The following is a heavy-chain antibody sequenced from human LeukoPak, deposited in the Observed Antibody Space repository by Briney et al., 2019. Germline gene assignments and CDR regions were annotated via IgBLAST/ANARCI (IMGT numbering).Heavy chain of an antibody. Sequence: PSETLSLTCAVYGGSFSGYHWTWIRQPPGKGLEWIGEIHYSGRINYNPSLKSRVTISADTSNSHFSLKMNSVTAADTAVYYCSRGTDAYKCGNSWGQGTLVTVSS. CDR2: IHYSGRI. J-gene: IGHJ4*02. CDR3: SRGTDAYKCGNS. D-gene: IGHD5-24*01. CDR1: GGSFSGYH. V-gene: IGHV4-34*01.